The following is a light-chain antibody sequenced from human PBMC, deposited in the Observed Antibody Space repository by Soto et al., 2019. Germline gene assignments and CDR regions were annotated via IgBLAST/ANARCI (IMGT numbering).Light chain of an antibody. Sequence: EIVLTQSPGTLSLSPGERVTLSCRASQSVSSSYLAWYQQKPGQAPRLLIYGASSRATGIPDRFSGSGSGTDFTLTISRLEPEDFAAYYCQQYGSSPLTFGGGTKVEIK. V-gene: IGKV3-20*01. CDR3: QQYGSSPLT. J-gene: IGKJ4*01. CDR1: QSVSSSY. CDR2: GAS.